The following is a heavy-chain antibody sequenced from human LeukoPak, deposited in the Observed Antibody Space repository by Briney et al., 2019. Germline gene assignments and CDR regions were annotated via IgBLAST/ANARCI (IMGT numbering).Heavy chain of an antibody. CDR1: GGSISGYY. Sequence: SETLSRNRTGSGGSISGYYWSWIRQAPGKGLEWIGYIYYSGSTNYNPSLKGRVTMSVDTSKSQLSLKLSSVTAADTAVYFCARGSTVTTDLYYWGQGTLVTVSS. V-gene: IGHV4-59*01. CDR2: IYYSGST. D-gene: IGHD4-17*01. CDR3: ARGSTVTTDLYY. J-gene: IGHJ4*02.